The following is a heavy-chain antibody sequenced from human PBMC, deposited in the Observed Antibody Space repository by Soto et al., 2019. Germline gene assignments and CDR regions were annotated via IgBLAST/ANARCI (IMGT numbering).Heavy chain of an antibody. J-gene: IGHJ4*02. V-gene: IGHV4-61*01. D-gene: IGHD1-26*01. CDR1: GGSVSSGSYY. CDR2: IYYSGST. Sequence: QVQLQESGPGLVKPSETLSLTCTVSGGSVSSGSYYWSWIRQPPGKGLEWIGYIYYSGSTNYNPSLKSRVTISVDTSKNQFSLKLSSVTAADTAVYYCARGSYYGDYWGQGTLVTVSS. CDR3: ARGSYYGDY.